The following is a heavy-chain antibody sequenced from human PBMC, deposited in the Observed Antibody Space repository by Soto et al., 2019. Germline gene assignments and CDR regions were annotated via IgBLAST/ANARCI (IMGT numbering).Heavy chain of an antibody. CDR3: ATIPGRPENYYYCMDV. D-gene: IGHD6-6*01. V-gene: IGHV1-69*06. Sequence: QVQLVQSGAEVKKPGSSVKVSCKASGGTFSSYGITWVRQAPGQGLEWMGGIIPIFNTPDYARKFQGRVTINADKSTSTAYMELSSLRSEDTAVYYCATIPGRPENYYYCMDVWGQGTTVTVSS. J-gene: IGHJ6*02. CDR2: IIPIFNTP. CDR1: GGTFSSYG.